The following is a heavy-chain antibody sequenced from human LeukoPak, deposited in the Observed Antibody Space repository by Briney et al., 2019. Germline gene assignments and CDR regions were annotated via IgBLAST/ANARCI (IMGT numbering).Heavy chain of an antibody. Sequence: GESLEISCKGSGYSFTSYWIGWVRQMPGKGLEWMGIIYPGDSDTRYSPSFQGQVTISADKSISTAYLQWSSLKASDTAMYYCARVVLDYGGNSECYFDYWGQGTLVTVSS. J-gene: IGHJ4*02. CDR1: GYSFTSYW. CDR2: IYPGDSDT. V-gene: IGHV5-51*01. CDR3: ARVVLDYGGNSECYFDY. D-gene: IGHD4-23*01.